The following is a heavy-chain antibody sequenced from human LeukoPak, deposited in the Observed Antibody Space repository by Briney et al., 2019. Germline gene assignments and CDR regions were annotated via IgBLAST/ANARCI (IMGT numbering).Heavy chain of an antibody. J-gene: IGHJ4*02. V-gene: IGHV3-23*01. CDR3: AKEGSGWYLYYFDY. Sequence: GGSLRLSCAASGFTFSSYAMSWVRQAPWKGLEWVSGISGSGGSTYYADSVKGRFTISRDNSKNTLYLQMNSLRAEDTAVYYCAKEGSGWYLYYFDYWGQGTLVTVSS. D-gene: IGHD6-19*01. CDR2: ISGSGGST. CDR1: GFTFSSYA.